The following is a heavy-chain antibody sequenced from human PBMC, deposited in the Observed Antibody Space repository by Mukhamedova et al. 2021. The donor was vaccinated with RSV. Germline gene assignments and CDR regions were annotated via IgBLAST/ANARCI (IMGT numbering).Heavy chain of an antibody. J-gene: IGHJ6*02. Sequence: EWVSGISWNSGSIGYADSVKGRFTISRDNAKNSLYLQMNSLRAEDTALYYCAKGGPVLIWDMDVWGQGTTVTVSS. CDR3: AKGGPVLIWDMDV. V-gene: IGHV3-9*01. D-gene: IGHD4/OR15-4a*01. CDR2: ISWNSGSI.